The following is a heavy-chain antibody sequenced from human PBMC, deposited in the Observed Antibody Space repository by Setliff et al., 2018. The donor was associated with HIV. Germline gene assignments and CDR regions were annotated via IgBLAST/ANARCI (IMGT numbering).Heavy chain of an antibody. D-gene: IGHD4-17*01. CDR3: ARAFPMTTVVTQSGYGAFDI. CDR1: AGSISSYY. V-gene: IGHV4-4*09. CDR2: ISTRGGT. J-gene: IGHJ3*02. Sequence: KTSETLSLTCTVSAGSISSYYWTWIRQPPGKGPEWIGYISTRGGTTYNPSLKSRVTISVDTSKNQFSLKLSSVTAADTAVYYCARAFPMTTVVTQSGYGAFDIWGQGTMVTVSS.